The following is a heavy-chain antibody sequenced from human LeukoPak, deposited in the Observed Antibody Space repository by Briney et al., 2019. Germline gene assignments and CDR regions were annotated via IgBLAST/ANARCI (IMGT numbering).Heavy chain of an antibody. CDR3: ARDLRFGELSFLPFDY. CDR2: INPSAGST. D-gene: IGHD3-10*01. V-gene: IGHV1-46*01. J-gene: IGHJ4*02. Sequence: EASVKVSCKASGGTFSSYAISWVRQAPGQGLEWMGIINPSAGSTSYAQKFQGRVTLTRDMSTSTVYMEVSSLRSEDTAVYYCARDLRFGELSFLPFDYWGQGTLVTVSS. CDR1: GGTFSSYA.